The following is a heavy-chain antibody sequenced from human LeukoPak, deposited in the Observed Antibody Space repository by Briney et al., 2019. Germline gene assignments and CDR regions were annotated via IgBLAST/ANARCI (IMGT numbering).Heavy chain of an antibody. CDR2: TYYRSKWYN. J-gene: IGHJ3*02. Sequence: SQTLSLTCGISGDSVSSNNGAWNWIRQSPSRGLEWLGRTYYRSKWYNDYAVSVKSRITINPDTSKNQFSLQLNSVTPEDTAVYYCAREAEGYCSSTSCYVDAFDIWGQGTMVTVSS. D-gene: IGHD2-2*01. V-gene: IGHV6-1*01. CDR3: AREAEGYCSSTSCYVDAFDI. CDR1: GDSVSSNNGA.